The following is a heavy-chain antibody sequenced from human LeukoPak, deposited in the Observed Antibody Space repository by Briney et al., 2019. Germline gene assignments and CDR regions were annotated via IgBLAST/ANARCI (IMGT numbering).Heavy chain of an antibody. J-gene: IGHJ3*02. D-gene: IGHD6-13*01. V-gene: IGHV1-46*01. CDR1: GYTFTSYY. Sequence: ASVKVSCKASGYTFTSYYMHWVRQAPGQGLEWMGIINPSGGSTSYAQKFQGRVTITRDTSTSTAYMELSSLRSEDTAVYYCARDRSIAAAGTGDAFDIWGQGTMVTVSS. CDR3: ARDRSIAAAGTGDAFDI. CDR2: INPSGGST.